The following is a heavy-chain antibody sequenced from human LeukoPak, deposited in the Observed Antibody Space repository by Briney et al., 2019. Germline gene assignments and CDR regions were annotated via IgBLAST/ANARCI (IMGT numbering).Heavy chain of an antibody. J-gene: IGHJ4*02. V-gene: IGHV1-2*06. CDR3: AGLGYCSGGSCYDDY. CDR1: GYTFTGYY. CDR2: INPNSGGT. Sequence: ASVKVSCKASGYTFTGYYMHWVRQAPGQGLEWMGRINPNSGGTNYAQKFQGRVTMTRDTSISTAYMELSRLRSDDTAVYYCAGLGYCSGGSCYDDYWGQGTLVTVSS. D-gene: IGHD2-15*01.